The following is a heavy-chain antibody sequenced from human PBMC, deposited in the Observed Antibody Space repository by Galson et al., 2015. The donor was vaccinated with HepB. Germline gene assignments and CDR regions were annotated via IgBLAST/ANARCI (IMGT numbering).Heavy chain of an antibody. CDR2: TYYRSKWNT. CDR1: GDSVSNNSAA. V-gene: IGHV6-1*01. Sequence: CAISGDSVSNNSAARDWIRQSPSRGLEWLGRTYYRSKWNTDYADSVKSRITINPDTSKNHFSLQLNSVTPEDTAVYYCAREAYYDFYGADLQSGMDVWGQGTTVTVSS. CDR3: AREAYYDFYGADLQSGMDV. D-gene: IGHD3-3*01. J-gene: IGHJ6*02.